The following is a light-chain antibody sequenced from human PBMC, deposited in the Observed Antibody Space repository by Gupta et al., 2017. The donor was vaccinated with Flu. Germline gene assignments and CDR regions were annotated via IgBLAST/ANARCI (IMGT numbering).Light chain of an antibody. Sequence: DIQFTQSPSSLSASLGDRVTITCRTTQSISTYLNWYQQKPGKVPKVLIYSVSTLQSGVPSRFSGSGSGTEFTLTISSLQPEDFATYYCQQSYSNPRTFGQGTKVDI. V-gene: IGKV1-39*01. J-gene: IGKJ1*01. CDR2: SVS. CDR1: QSISTY. CDR3: QQSYSNPRT.